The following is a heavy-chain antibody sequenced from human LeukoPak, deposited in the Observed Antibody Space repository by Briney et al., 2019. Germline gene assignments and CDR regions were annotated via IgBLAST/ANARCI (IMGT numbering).Heavy chain of an antibody. V-gene: IGHV3-30*02. CDR3: ARRAGAYSHPYDY. D-gene: IGHD4/OR15-4a*01. CDR1: GFTFSSYG. CDR2: IRYDGSNK. J-gene: IGHJ4*02. Sequence: GGSLRLSCAASGFTFSSYGMHWVRQAPGKGLEWMTFIRYDGSNKYYADSVKGRFTISRDNSKNTLYLQMNSLRAEDTAVYYCARRAGAYSHPYDYWGQGTLVTVSS.